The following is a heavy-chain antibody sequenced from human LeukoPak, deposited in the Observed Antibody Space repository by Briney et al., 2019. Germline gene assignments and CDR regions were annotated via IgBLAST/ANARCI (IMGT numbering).Heavy chain of an antibody. CDR2: IWDDGGNK. J-gene: IGHJ2*01. V-gene: IGHV3-33*06. CDR1: GFTFSSYG. Sequence: GGSLRLSCAASGFTFSSYGMHWVRQAPGKGLEWVAVIWDDGGNKYYADSVKGRFTISRDNSKNTLYLQMNSLSAEDTAVYYCAKVGIRVSLIVVVFTTADDWYFDLWGRGTLVTVSS. D-gene: IGHD3-22*01. CDR3: AKVGIRVSLIVVVFTTADDWYFDL.